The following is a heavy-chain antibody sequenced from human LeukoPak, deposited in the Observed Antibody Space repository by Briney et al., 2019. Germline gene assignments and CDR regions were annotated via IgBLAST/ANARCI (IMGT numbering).Heavy chain of an antibody. J-gene: IGHJ4*02. V-gene: IGHV3-30*04. CDR3: ARAPYLIHTVMFWVNSGLDF. CDR2: ISHDGSQK. D-gene: IGHD3-9*01. CDR1: GFTFSNYA. Sequence: GGSLRLSCAASGFTFSNYAMHWVRQAPGKGLEWLAFISHDGSQKYYADSVQGRFTVSRDNSNNTLYLQMNRLRPEDTAVYFCARAPYLIHTVMFWVNSGLDFWGQGVLVTVS.